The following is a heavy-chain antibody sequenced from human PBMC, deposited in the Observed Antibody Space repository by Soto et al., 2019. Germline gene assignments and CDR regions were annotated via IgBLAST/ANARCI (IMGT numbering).Heavy chain of an antibody. CDR1: GFTFSSYE. CDR3: ARGLGIGITGTTSDWYFDL. J-gene: IGHJ2*01. V-gene: IGHV3-48*03. CDR2: ISSSGSTI. D-gene: IGHD1-7*01. Sequence: PGGSLRLSCAASGFTFSSYEMNWVRQAPGKGLEWVSYISSSGSTIYYADSVKGRFTISRDNAKNSLYLQMNSLRAEDTAVYYCARGLGIGITGTTSDWYFDLWGRGTLVTVSS.